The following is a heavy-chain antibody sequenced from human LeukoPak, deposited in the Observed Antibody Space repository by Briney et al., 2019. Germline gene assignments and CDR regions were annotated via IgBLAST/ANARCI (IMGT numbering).Heavy chain of an antibody. Sequence: SETLSLTCAVYGGSFSGYYWSWIRQPPGKGLEWIGEINHSGSTNYNPSLKSRVTISVDTSKNQFSLKLSSVTAADTAVYYCARHWYLAYFQHWGQGTLVTVSS. CDR1: GGSFSGYY. J-gene: IGHJ1*01. CDR3: ARHWYLAYFQH. V-gene: IGHV4-34*01. D-gene: IGHD6-13*01. CDR2: INHSGST.